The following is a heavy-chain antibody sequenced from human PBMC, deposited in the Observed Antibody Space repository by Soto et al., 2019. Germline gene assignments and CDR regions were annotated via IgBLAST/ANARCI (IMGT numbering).Heavy chain of an antibody. Sequence: GGSLRLSCAASGFTFSSYGMHWVRQAPGKGLEWVAVISYDGSNKYYADSVKGRFTISRDNSKNTLYLQMNSLRAEDTAVYYCAKVEWELFAFDIWGQGTMVTVSS. CDR1: GFTFSSYG. D-gene: IGHD1-26*01. J-gene: IGHJ3*02. CDR2: ISYDGSNK. V-gene: IGHV3-30*18. CDR3: AKVEWELFAFDI.